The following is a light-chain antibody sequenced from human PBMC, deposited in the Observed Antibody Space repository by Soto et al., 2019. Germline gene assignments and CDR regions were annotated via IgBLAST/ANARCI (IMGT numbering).Light chain of an antibody. V-gene: IGLV2-14*01. J-gene: IGLJ2*01. CDR1: SSDDGGYKY. CDR2: EVS. CDR3: TSYTSSSSVL. Sequence: QSALTQPASVSGSPGQSITISCTGTSSDDGGYKYVSWYQQYPGKAPKLMIYEVSNRPSGVSNRVAGSKSGNTASLTISGLQADDEADYYCTSYTSSSSVLFGGGTKLTVL.